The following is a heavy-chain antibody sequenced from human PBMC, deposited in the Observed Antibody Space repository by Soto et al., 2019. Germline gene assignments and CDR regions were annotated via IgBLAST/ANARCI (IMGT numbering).Heavy chain of an antibody. Sequence: QVQLVQSEAEVKKPGASVNVSCKVSGYTLTELSMHWVRQAPGKGLEWMGGFDPEDGETIYAQKFQGRVTMTEDTSTDTAYMELSSLRSEDTAVYYCATFEAGYTQDGFDYWGQGTLVTVSS. V-gene: IGHV1-24*01. CDR3: ATFEAGYTQDGFDY. CDR2: FDPEDGET. CDR1: GYTLTELS. D-gene: IGHD6-25*01. J-gene: IGHJ4*02.